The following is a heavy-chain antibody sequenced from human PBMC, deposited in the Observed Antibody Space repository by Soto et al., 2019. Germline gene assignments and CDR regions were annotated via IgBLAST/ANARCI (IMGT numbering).Heavy chain of an antibody. D-gene: IGHD1-26*01. CDR1: GYTFNTYN. CDR3: ARLYSGSRLDY. CDR2: INPSIGST. Sequence: XVKVSCKASGYTFNTYNMYCVRRAPGQGLEWMGVINPSIGSTNYAQKFQGRVIMTRDTSTSTVYMELRTLRSDDTAVYYCARLYSGSRLDYWGQGTLVTVSS. V-gene: IGHV1-46*02. J-gene: IGHJ4*02.